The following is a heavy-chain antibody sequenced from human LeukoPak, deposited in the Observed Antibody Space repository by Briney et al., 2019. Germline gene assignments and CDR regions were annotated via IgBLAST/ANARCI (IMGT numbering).Heavy chain of an antibody. CDR3: ARDQSGYYGSGSYYNIFDY. J-gene: IGHJ4*02. V-gene: IGHV1-2*02. CDR1: GYTFTGSY. D-gene: IGHD3-10*01. Sequence: ASVKVSCKASGYTFTGSYMHWVRQAPGQGLEWMGWINPNSGGTDYAQNLQDRVTMTTDTSTSTAYMELRSLRSDDTAVYYCARDQSGYYGSGSYYNIFDYWGQGTLVTVSS. CDR2: INPNSGGT.